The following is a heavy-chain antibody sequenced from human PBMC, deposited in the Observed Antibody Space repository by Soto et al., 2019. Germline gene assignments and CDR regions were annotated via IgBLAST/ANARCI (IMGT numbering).Heavy chain of an antibody. CDR1: GFTFSNYA. CDR2: ISYDGRKE. Sequence: QVQLVESGGGVVQPGRSLRLSCAASGFTFSNYAIHWVRQAPGKGREWVAIISYDGRKEYYADSVKGRFTLSGDNSKKTGYLQMNSLRAEDTAVYYSARDPMNWGERFDYWGRGTLITVTS. D-gene: IGHD7-27*01. J-gene: IGHJ4*02. CDR3: ARDPMNWGERFDY. V-gene: IGHV3-30*04.